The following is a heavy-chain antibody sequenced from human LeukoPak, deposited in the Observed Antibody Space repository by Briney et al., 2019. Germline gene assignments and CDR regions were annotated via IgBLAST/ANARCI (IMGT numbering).Heavy chain of an antibody. D-gene: IGHD1-26*01. CDR3: AIGPVSRMAYSGSYYVSSRDYYFDY. J-gene: IGHJ4*02. Sequence: ASVKVSCKASGYTFTSYDMHWVRQAPGQGLEWMGWINPNSGGTNYAQKFQGRVTMTRDTSTSTAYMELRRLRSDDTAVYYCAIGPVSRMAYSGSYYVSSRDYYFDYWGQGTLVTVSS. V-gene: IGHV1-2*02. CDR1: GYTFTSYD. CDR2: INPNSGGT.